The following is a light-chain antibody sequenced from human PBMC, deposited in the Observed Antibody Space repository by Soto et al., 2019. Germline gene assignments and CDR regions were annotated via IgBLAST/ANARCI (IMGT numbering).Light chain of an antibody. Sequence: QSVLTQPASVSGSPGQSITISCTGTSSDVGGYNYVSWYQQHPGKAPKLVIYEVTNRPSGVSNRFSGSKSGNTASLTISGLQADDEANYYCSSYTSGSTLYVFGSGTNVTVL. CDR3: SSYTSGSTLYV. V-gene: IGLV2-14*01. CDR2: EVT. CDR1: SSDVGGYNY. J-gene: IGLJ1*01.